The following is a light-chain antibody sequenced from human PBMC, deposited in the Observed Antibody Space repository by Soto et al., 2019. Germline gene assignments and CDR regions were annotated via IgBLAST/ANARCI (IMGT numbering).Light chain of an antibody. J-gene: IGLJ3*02. Sequence: QSALTQPASVSGSPGQSITISCTGTSSDVGGYNFVSWYQQHPGKAPRLIIYEVSSRPSGVSYRFSGSKSGNTASLTISGLQAGEEADYYCSSYTLRNTLVLFGGGTKLTVL. CDR3: SSYTLRNTLVL. CDR2: EVS. CDR1: SSDVGGYNF. V-gene: IGLV2-14*01.